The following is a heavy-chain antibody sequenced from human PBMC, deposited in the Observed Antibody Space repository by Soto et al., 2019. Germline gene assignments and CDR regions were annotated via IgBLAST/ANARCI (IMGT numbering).Heavy chain of an antibody. V-gene: IGHV3-21*01. Sequence: GGSLRLSCAASGFTFSSYSMNWVRQAPGKGLEWVSSISSSSSYIYYADSVKGRFTISRDNAKNSLYLQMNSLRAEDTAVYYCARHPLERWLTPDAFDIWGQGTMVTVSS. CDR2: ISSSSSYI. D-gene: IGHD5-12*01. CDR3: ARHPLERWLTPDAFDI. J-gene: IGHJ3*02. CDR1: GFTFSSYS.